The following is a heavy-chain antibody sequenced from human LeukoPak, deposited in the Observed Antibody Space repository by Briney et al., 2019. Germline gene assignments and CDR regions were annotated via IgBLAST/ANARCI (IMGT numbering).Heavy chain of an antibody. CDR3: AKEAGITMIVVALDY. V-gene: IGHV4-59*01. J-gene: IGHJ4*02. CDR2: IYYSGST. CDR1: GGSFSGYY. Sequence: SETLSLTCAVYGGSFSGYYWSWIRQPPGKGLEWIGYIYYSGSTNYNPSLKSRVTISVDTSKNQFSLKLSSVTAADTAVYYCAKEAGITMIVVALDYWGQGTLVTVSS. D-gene: IGHD3-22*01.